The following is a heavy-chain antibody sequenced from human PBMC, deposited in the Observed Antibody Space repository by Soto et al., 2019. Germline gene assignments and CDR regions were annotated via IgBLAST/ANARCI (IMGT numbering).Heavy chain of an antibody. CDR1: GGAFHSSA. D-gene: IGHD1-1*01. CDR2: ITPMSDSP. CDR3: ALAPHWPYQLNRY. Sequence: SVKVSCKVSGGAFHSSALNWVRQAPGQGLEWIGGITPMSDSPNYAQEFQGRVTIIADISTTTAYMEVRSLRSDDTAVYYCALAPHWPYQLNRYWGQGTLVTVSS. V-gene: IGHV1-69*06. J-gene: IGHJ4*02.